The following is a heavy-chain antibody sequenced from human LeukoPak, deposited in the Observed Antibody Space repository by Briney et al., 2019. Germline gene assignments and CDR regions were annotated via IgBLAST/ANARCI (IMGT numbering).Heavy chain of an antibody. V-gene: IGHV4-59*01. Sequence: SETLSLTCTVSGGSISSYYWSWIRQPPGKGLEWIGYIYYSGSTNYNPSLKSRVTISVDTSKNQFPLKLSSVTAADTAVYYCARDNWNYGSSMDVWGQGTTVTVSS. D-gene: IGHD1-7*01. CDR1: GGSISSYY. CDR3: ARDNWNYGSSMDV. CDR2: IYYSGST. J-gene: IGHJ6*02.